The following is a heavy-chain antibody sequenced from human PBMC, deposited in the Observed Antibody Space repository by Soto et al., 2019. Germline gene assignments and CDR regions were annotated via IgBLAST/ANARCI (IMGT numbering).Heavy chain of an antibody. J-gene: IGHJ3*02. CDR2: ISGSGSVT. D-gene: IGHD6-19*01. V-gene: IGHV3-23*01. CDR1: GSTFSSSA. Sequence: EEQLLESGGGLVQPGGSLRLSCAASGSTFSSSAMTWVRQAPGKGLEWVSAISGSGSVTYYTSSVRGRFTISRDNSRNTLYLQMNNLRAEDMAVYYCSRNTSGRQGSTLDIWGQGTMVTVSS. CDR3: SRNTSGRQGSTLDI.